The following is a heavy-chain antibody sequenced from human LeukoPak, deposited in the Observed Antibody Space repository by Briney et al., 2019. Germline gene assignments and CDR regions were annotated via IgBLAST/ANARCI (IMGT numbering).Heavy chain of an antibody. CDR2: IFHTGNT. CDR3: ATEMYYDGSGPHFDY. D-gene: IGHD3-22*01. J-gene: IGHJ4*02. V-gene: IGHV4-59*12. CDR1: GGSISRYY. Sequence: SENLSITCTVSGGSISRYYWSWIRQPPGKGLEWIGEIFHTGNTNYNPSLKGRVTISADQSKNQFSLKLTSWTAADTAVYYCATEMYYDGSGPHFDYWGQGTLVTVSS.